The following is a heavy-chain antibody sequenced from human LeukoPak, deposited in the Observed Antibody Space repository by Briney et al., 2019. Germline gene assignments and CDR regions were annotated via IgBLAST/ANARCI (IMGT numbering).Heavy chain of an antibody. D-gene: IGHD4-17*01. J-gene: IGHJ4*02. V-gene: IGHV1-8*01. Sequence: ASVKVSCKASGYTFTSYDINWVRQATGQGLELMGWMNPNSGNTGYAQKFQGRVTMTRNTSISTAYMELSSLRSEDTAVYYCARRLRGRSATVNHYRGYYFDYWGQGTLVTVSS. CDR2: MNPNSGNT. CDR3: ARRLRGRSATVNHYRGYYFDY. CDR1: GYTFTSYD.